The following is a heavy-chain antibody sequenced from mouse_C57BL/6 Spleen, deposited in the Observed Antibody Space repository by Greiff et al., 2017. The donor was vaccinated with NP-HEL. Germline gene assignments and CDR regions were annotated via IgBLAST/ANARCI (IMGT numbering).Heavy chain of an antibody. CDR1: GYSITSGYY. J-gene: IGHJ2*01. V-gene: IGHV3-6*01. CDR2: ISYDGSN. D-gene: IGHD1-1*01. Sequence: EVKLQESGPGLVKPSQSLSLTCSVTGYSITSGYYWNWIRQFPGNKLEWMGYISYDGSNNYNPSLKNRISITRDTSKNQFFLKLNSVTTEDTATYYCARVDYYGSSYGVFDYWGQGTTLTVSS. CDR3: ARVDYYGSSYGVFDY.